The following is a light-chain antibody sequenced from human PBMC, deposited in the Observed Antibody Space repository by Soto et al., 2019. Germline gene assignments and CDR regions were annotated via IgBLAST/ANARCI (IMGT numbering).Light chain of an antibody. V-gene: IGLV1-44*01. CDR2: TNN. CDR1: SSNIGSNT. J-gene: IGLJ3*02. Sequence: QSVLTQPPSASGTPGQSVTISCSGSSSNIGSNTVNWYQQLPGTAPKLVIYTNNQRPSGVSDRFSGSKSGTSASLAISGLQYEDEADYYCAAWDVSPNGLGVFGGGTKLTVL. CDR3: AAWDVSPNGLGV.